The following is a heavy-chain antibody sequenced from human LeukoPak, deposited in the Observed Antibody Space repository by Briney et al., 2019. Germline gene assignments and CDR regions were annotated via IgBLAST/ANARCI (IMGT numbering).Heavy chain of an antibody. CDR3: ARGWLYSSGYDFFEY. Sequence: LAGGSLRLSCAASGFTFSSYGMNWVRQAPGKGLESVAVISNDGSNKYYADSVKGRFTVSKDNSKNTLFLQMKSLRAEDTAVYYCARGWLYSSGYDFFEYWGQGSLVTVSS. J-gene: IGHJ4*02. V-gene: IGHV3-30*03. CDR1: GFTFSSYG. CDR2: ISNDGSNK. D-gene: IGHD5-18*01.